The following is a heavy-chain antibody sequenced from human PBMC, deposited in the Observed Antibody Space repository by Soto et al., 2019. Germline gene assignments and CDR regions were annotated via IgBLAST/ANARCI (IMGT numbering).Heavy chain of an antibody. CDR1: GGTFSNYA. Sequence: QVRLVQSGAEVKKPGSSVKVSCNASGGTFSNYAITWLRLAPGQGLEWLGGIIPVFGTVNYAQKFQGRVSITADESTITPDTQLQRLRSGDKAVYYCARNSPYTTSFRNSFDPWCKATLLIVS. V-gene: IGHV1-69*01. J-gene: IGHJ5*02. CDR2: IIPVFGTV. CDR3: ARNSPYTTSFRNSFDP. D-gene: IGHD6-13*01.